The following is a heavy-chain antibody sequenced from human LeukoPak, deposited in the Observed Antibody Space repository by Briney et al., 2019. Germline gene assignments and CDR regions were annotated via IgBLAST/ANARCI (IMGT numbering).Heavy chain of an antibody. J-gene: IGHJ4*02. Sequence: GGSLRLSCAASGFTFSSYSMNWVRQAPGKGLEWGSYISSSSSTIYYADSVKGRFTISRDNSKNTLYLQMNSLRAEDTAVYYCAKEPAITMVRGVSDYWGQGTLVTVSS. CDR1: GFTFSSYS. CDR3: AKEPAITMVRGVSDY. D-gene: IGHD3-10*01. V-gene: IGHV3-48*01. CDR2: ISSSSSTI.